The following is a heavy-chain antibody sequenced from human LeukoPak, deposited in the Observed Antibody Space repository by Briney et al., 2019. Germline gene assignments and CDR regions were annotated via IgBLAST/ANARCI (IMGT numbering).Heavy chain of an antibody. D-gene: IGHD5-18*01. J-gene: IGHJ4*02. CDR3: VTGFTTMAVDYFDY. CDR1: GKTLSDLS. Sequence: ASVKVSCKVSGKTLSDLSIHWLRQPPGKGLEWLGGSDPEDGERIYAQMFQGRVTMTEDTSIDTAYMELSSLRSEDTAVYYCVTGFTTMAVDYFDYWGQGTLVSVPP. V-gene: IGHV1-24*01. CDR2: SDPEDGER.